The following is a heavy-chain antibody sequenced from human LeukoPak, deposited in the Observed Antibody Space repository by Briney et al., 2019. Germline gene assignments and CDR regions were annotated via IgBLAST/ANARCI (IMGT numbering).Heavy chain of an antibody. CDR3: ARELFGGSYYFDY. V-gene: IGHV3-7*04. CDR1: GFTFSSYW. D-gene: IGHD3-3*01. Sequence: GGSLRLSCAASGFTFSSYWMSWVRQAPGKGLEWVANIKQDGSEKFYVDSVKGRFTISRDNAKNLLYLQMSSLRAEDTAVYYCARELFGGSYYFDYWGQGILVTVSS. J-gene: IGHJ4*02. CDR2: IKQDGSEK.